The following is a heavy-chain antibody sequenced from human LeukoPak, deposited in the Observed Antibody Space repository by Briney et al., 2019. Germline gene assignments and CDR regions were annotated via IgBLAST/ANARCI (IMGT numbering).Heavy chain of an antibody. CDR3: ARDRFDWLPSLIDY. CDR2: ISSSSNTI. J-gene: IGHJ4*02. CDR1: GFTFSSYA. V-gene: IGHV3-48*01. Sequence: GGSLRLSCAASGFTFSSYAMSWVRQAPGKGLEWVSYISSSSNTIYYADSVKGRFTISRDNAKNSLYLQMSSLSAEDTAVYYCARDRFDWLPSLIDYWGQGTLVTVSS. D-gene: IGHD3-9*01.